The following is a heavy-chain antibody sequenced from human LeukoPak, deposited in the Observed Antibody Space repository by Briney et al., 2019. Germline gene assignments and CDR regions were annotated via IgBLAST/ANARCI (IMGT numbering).Heavy chain of an antibody. CDR3: ARGQRYGDRLYYFDY. J-gene: IGHJ4*02. CDR2: IIPIFGTA. CDR1: GGTFSSYA. Sequence: GSSVKVSCKASGGTFSSYAISWVRQAPGQGLEWMGGIIPIFGTANYAQKFQGRVTITADESTSTAYMELSSLRSEDTAVYYCARGQRYGDRLYYFDYWGQGTLVTVSS. D-gene: IGHD4-17*01. V-gene: IGHV1-69*01.